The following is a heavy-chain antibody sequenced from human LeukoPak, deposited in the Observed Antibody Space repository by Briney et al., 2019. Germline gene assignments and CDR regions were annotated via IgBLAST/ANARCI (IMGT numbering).Heavy chain of an antibody. J-gene: IGHJ4*02. CDR2: IYTSGSA. CDR1: GDSITSYY. Sequence: SETLSLTCTVSGDSITSYYWSWIRQPAGKGLEWIGRIYTSGSANYNPSLKSRVTMSVGASRTQISLKLTSVTAADTAVYYCARSDGYDADYWARESWSPSPQ. D-gene: IGHD5-12*01. CDR3: ARSDGYDADY. V-gene: IGHV4-4*07.